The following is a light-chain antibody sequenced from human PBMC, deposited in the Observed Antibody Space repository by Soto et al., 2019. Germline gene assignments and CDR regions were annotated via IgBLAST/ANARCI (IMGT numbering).Light chain of an antibody. J-gene: IGKJ3*01. CDR1: QGISNY. V-gene: IGKV1-27*01. CDR2: AAS. Sequence: DIQMTQSPSSLSASVGDRVTITCRASQGISNYLAWYQQKPGKVPKLLIYAASTLQSGVPSRFGDSGSGTEFTPPIGSLQPQGFATYSCQKKRRAPATFGPGTKVDIK. CDR3: QKKRRAPAT.